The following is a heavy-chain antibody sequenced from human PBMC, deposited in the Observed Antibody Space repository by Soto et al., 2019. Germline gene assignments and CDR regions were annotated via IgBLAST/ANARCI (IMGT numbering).Heavy chain of an antibody. CDR3: ARGWRTYGNY. Sequence: QVQLVQSGAEVKKPGASVKISCKASGYSFTSYYMHWVRQAPGQGLEWVGLINPTADSTSYAQKFQGRVTLTWDTSTSTVYMVVSSLRSEDTAMYYCARGWRTYGNYWGQGTLVTVSS. CDR2: INPTADST. D-gene: IGHD3-10*01. CDR1: GYSFTSYY. V-gene: IGHV1-46*01. J-gene: IGHJ4*02.